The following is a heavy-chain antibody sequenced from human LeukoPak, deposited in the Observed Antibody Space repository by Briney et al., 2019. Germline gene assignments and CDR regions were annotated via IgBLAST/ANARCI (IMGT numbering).Heavy chain of an antibody. CDR3: ARGDFWSDTNPPSFDY. CDR2: ISAYNGNT. CDR1: GYTFTSYG. D-gene: IGHD3-3*01. V-gene: IGHV1-18*01. J-gene: IGHJ4*02. Sequence: GASVKVSCKASGYTFTSYGISWVRQAPGQGLEWMGWISAYNGNTNYAQKLQGRVTMTTDTSMSTAYMELRSLRSDDTAVYYCARGDFWSDTNPPSFDYWGQGTLVTVSS.